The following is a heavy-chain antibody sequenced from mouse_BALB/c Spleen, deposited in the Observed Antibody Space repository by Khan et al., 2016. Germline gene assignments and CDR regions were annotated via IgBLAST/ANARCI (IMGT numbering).Heavy chain of an antibody. D-gene: IGHD1-1*02. CDR1: GYAFSSSW. CDR2: IYPGDGDT. V-gene: IGHV1-82*01. Sequence: QVQLQQSGPELVKPGASVKISCKASGYAFSSSWMNWVKQRPGQGLEWIGRIYPGDGDTNYNGKFKGKATLTADKSSSTAYMQLSSLTSVDSAVYFCARDFGVDHLAFDNWGQGTTLTVSS. CDR3: ARDFGVDHLAFDN. J-gene: IGHJ2*01.